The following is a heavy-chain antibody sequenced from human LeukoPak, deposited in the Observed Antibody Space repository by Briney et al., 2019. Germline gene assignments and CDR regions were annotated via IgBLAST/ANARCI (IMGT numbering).Heavy chain of an antibody. D-gene: IGHD6-19*01. CDR1: GGSVSSAGYY. J-gene: IGHJ5*02. Sequence: PSETLSLTCTVSGGSVSSAGYYWSWIRQPPGKGLEWIGYIYYSGSTNYNPSLKSRVTISVDTSKNQFSLKLSSVTAADTAVYYCARQGSGWYHWFDPWGQGTLVTVSS. CDR2: IYYSGST. V-gene: IGHV4-61*08. CDR3: ARQGSGWYHWFDP.